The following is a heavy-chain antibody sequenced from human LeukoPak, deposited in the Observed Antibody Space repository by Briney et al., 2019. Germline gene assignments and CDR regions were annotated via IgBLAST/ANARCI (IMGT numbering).Heavy chain of an antibody. CDR3: VTDLHGINWYVQ. CDR1: RFTFSNYA. V-gene: IGHV3-23*01. CDR2: IRDSAYRT. J-gene: IGHJ4*02. Sequence: PGGSLRLSCAASRFTFSNYAMSWVRQAPGKGLEWVSSIRDSAYRTYYADSVKGRFTISRDNSRNTLFLQIYSLRADDTSMYYCVTDLHGINWYVQRGQGTLVTVSS. D-gene: IGHD1-20*01.